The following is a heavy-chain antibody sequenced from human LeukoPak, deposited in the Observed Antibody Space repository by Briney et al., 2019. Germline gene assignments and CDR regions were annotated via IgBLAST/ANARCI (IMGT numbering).Heavy chain of an antibody. Sequence: ASVKVSCKASGYTFTSYGISWVRQAPGQGLEWMGWICAYNGNTNYAQKLQGRVTMTTDTSTSTAYMELRSLRSDATAVYYCARDFDWLFGSRFYYFDYWGQGTLVTVSS. J-gene: IGHJ4*02. CDR2: ICAYNGNT. CDR3: ARDFDWLFGSRFYYFDY. V-gene: IGHV1-18*01. D-gene: IGHD3-9*01. CDR1: GYTFTSYG.